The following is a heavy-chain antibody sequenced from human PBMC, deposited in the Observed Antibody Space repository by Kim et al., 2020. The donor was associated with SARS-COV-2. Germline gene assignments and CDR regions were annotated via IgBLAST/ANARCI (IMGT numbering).Heavy chain of an antibody. V-gene: IGHV3-30*01. CDR3: ARGSGSHYMFYFDL. Sequence: DSVQVRCTISRDNSKNTLYLQMNGLRAGDTAVYYCARGSGSHYMFYFDLWGQGTLVTVSS. J-gene: IGHJ4*02. D-gene: IGHD3-10*02.